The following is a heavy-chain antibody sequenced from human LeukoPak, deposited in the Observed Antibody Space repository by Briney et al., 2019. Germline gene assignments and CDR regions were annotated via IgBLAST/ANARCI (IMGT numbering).Heavy chain of an antibody. CDR3: ASIAVAGTHYFDY. J-gene: IGHJ4*02. V-gene: IGHV1-69*05. Sequence: ASVKVSCKASGGTFSSYAISWVRQAPGQGLEWMGGIIPIFGTANYAQKFQGRVTITTDESTSTAYMELSSLRSEDTAVYYCASIAVAGTHYFDYWGQGTLVTVSS. D-gene: IGHD6-19*01. CDR2: IIPIFGTA. CDR1: GGTFSSYA.